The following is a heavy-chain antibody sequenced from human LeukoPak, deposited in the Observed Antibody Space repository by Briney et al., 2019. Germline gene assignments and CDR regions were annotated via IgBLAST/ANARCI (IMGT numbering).Heavy chain of an antibody. CDR2: IYYSGST. CDR3: ARVKREYRGLYYFDY. J-gene: IGHJ4*02. Sequence: SETLSLTCTVSGGSISSGDYYWSWIRQPPGKGLEWIGYIYYSGSTYYNPSLKSRVTISVDTSKNQFSLKLSSVAAADTAVYYRARVKREYRGLYYFDYWGQGTLVTVSS. CDR1: GGSISSGDYY. D-gene: IGHD2/OR15-2a*01. V-gene: IGHV4-30-4*01.